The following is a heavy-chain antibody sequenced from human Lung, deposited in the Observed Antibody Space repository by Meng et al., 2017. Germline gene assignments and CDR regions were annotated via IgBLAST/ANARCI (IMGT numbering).Heavy chain of an antibody. D-gene: IGHD1-26*01. V-gene: IGHV4-4*02. CDR3: ARVDISSSGRGDY. J-gene: IGHJ4*02. CDR2: IFHSGST. Sequence: QVQLQESGPGLGKPSGTLFLTCAVSGGSITSSTWWSWVRQTPGKGLEWFGEIFHSGSTNYNPPLESRVTISVDKSKNQFSLKVYSVTAADTATYYCARVDISSSGRGDYWGQGILVTVSS. CDR1: GGSITSSTW.